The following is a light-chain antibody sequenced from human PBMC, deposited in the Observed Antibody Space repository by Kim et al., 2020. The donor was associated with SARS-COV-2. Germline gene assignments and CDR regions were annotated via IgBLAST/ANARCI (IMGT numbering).Light chain of an antibody. V-gene: IGLV1-51*01. CDR3: GTWDNSLSAGYV. Sequence: KATISCSGSSSNIGNNYVSWYQQLPGTAPKLLIYDNNKRPSGIPDRFSGSKSGTSATLGITGLQTGDEADYYCGTWDNSLSAGYVFGTGTKVTV. CDR1: SSNIGNNY. CDR2: DNN. J-gene: IGLJ1*01.